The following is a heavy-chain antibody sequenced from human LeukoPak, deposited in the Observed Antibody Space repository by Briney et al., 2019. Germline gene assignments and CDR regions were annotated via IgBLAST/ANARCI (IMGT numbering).Heavy chain of an antibody. D-gene: IGHD4-17*01. V-gene: IGHV4-34*01. CDR3: ARGRGRWVTTGWFDP. Sequence: SETLSLTCAVYGGSFSGYYWSWIRQPPGKGLEWIGEINHSGSTNYNPSLTSRVTISVDTSKNQFSLKLSSVTAADTAVYYCARGRGRWVTTGWFDPWGQGTLVTVSS. J-gene: IGHJ5*02. CDR1: GGSFSGYY. CDR2: INHSGST.